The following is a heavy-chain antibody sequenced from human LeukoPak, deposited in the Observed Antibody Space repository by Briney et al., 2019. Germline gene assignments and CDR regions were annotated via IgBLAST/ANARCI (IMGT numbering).Heavy chain of an antibody. CDR2: ISSDGRNT. J-gene: IGHJ3*02. D-gene: IGHD3-22*01. CDR3: AKTYYYDSGGYYGENPFDI. V-gene: IGHV3-74*01. CDR1: GFIFSNYW. Sequence: GGSLRLSCAASGFIFSNYWMHWVRQAPGKGLVWVSRISSDGRNTNYADSVKGRFTISRDNAKNSLYLQMNSLRAEDTAVYYCAKTYYYDSGGYYGENPFDIWAEGRWSPSLQ.